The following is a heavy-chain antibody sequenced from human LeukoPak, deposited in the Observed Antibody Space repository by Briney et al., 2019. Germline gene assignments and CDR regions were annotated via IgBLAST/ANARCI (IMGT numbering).Heavy chain of an antibody. CDR2: ISGSGGST. Sequence: PGGSLRLSCAASGFTFSSYAMSWVRQAPGKGLEWVSAISGSGGSTYYADSVKGRFTISRDNSKNTLYLQMNSLRAEDTAVYYCAGSGVRGILWPIYYYYYMDVWGKGTTVTISS. CDR3: AGSGVRGILWPIYYYYYMDV. CDR1: GFTFSSYA. D-gene: IGHD3-10*01. V-gene: IGHV3-23*01. J-gene: IGHJ6*03.